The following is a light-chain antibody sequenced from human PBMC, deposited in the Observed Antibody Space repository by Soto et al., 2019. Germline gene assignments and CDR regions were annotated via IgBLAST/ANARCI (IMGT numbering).Light chain of an antibody. V-gene: IGKV1-39*01. Sequence: DLPMTQSPSSLSASVGDRVTITCRASQSISSYLNWYQQKPGKAPKCLISAASSLQSGVPSRFSGSGSGTDFTLTISSLQPEDFATYYCQQSYSTPFTFGPGTKVDIK. J-gene: IGKJ3*01. CDR3: QQSYSTPFT. CDR1: QSISSY. CDR2: AAS.